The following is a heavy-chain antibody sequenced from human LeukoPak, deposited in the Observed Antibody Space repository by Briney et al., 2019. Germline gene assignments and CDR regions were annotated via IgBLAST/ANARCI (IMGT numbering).Heavy chain of an antibody. Sequence: SETLSLTCTVSGGSISSYYWSWIPQPAGKGLEGIGRIDNSGSTNYNPSLKSRVTISVDKSKNQFSLKVSSVTAADTAVYYCARVAPSGYYYMDVWGKGTTVTVSS. CDR2: IDNSGST. CDR1: GGSISSYY. D-gene: IGHD6-25*01. CDR3: ARVAPSGYYYMDV. J-gene: IGHJ6*03. V-gene: IGHV4-4*07.